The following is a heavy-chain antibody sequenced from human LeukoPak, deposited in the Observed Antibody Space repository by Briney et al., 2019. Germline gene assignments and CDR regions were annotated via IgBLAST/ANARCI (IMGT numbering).Heavy chain of an antibody. CDR2: IYYSGDT. V-gene: IGHV4-59*12. CDR3: ARATVTTDFDY. J-gene: IGHJ4*02. D-gene: IGHD4-17*01. Sequence: PSGTLSLTCTVSDGAIAGYSWSWIRQPPGKGLEWIGYIYYSGDTNYNPSLQSRVTVSVDTSKNQFSLKLSSVTAADTAVYYCARATVTTDFDYWGQGTLVTVSS. CDR1: DGAIAGYS.